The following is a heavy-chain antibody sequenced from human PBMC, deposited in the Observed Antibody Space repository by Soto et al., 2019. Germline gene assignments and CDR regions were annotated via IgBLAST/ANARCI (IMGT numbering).Heavy chain of an antibody. V-gene: IGHV3-23*01. CDR1: GFTFSSYA. CDR2: ISGSGGNA. D-gene: IGHD1-26*01. J-gene: IGHJ6*02. CDR3: AKDGASWSYPPYYYFGMDV. Sequence: GGSLRLSCAASGFTFSSYAMSWVRQAPGKGLEWVSTISGSGGNAYYADSVKGRFSISRDNSKNTLRLQKNSLRADDTAVYYCAKDGASWSYPPYYYFGMDVWGQGTTVTVSS.